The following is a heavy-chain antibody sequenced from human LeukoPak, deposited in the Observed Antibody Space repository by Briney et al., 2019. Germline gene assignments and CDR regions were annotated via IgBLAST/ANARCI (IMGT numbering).Heavy chain of an antibody. J-gene: IGHJ4*02. V-gene: IGHV3-11*06. CDR1: GFTFSDYF. D-gene: IGHD6-13*01. Sequence: GGSLRLSCAASGFTFSDYFMSWIRQAPGKGLEWVSYISSSSSYIYYADSVKGRFTISRDNAKNSLYLQMNSLRAEDTAVYYCARDEDSSSWFRYFDYWGQGTLVTVSS. CDR2: ISSSSSYI. CDR3: ARDEDSSSWFRYFDY.